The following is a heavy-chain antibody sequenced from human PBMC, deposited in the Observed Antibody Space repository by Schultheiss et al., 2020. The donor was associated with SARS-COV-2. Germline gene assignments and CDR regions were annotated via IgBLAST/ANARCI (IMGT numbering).Heavy chain of an antibody. D-gene: IGHD5-18*01. CDR1: GGSINNGGYY. Sequence: SQTLSLTCTVSGGSINNGGYYWSWIRQHPRKGLEWIGYIYYSGNTYFNPSLKSRVAISLDTSKNQFSLNLSSVTDADTAVYYCARGRDTAMDEINWFDPWGQGTLVTVSS. J-gene: IGHJ5*02. CDR2: IYYSGNT. CDR3: ARGRDTAMDEINWFDP. V-gene: IGHV4-31*03.